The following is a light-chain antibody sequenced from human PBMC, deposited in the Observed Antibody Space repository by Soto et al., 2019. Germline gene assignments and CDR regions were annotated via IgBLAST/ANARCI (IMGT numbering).Light chain of an antibody. J-gene: IGKJ3*01. CDR1: QDINSY. V-gene: IGKV1-9*01. CDR3: QQLNDYI. Sequence: DIQLTQSPSFLSASVGDRVTITCRASQDINSYLVWYQQKPGKAPKLLIYGASTLQSGVPLRFSGSGSGTEFTLTISSLQPEDFATYYCQQLNDYIFGPGTIVDIK. CDR2: GAS.